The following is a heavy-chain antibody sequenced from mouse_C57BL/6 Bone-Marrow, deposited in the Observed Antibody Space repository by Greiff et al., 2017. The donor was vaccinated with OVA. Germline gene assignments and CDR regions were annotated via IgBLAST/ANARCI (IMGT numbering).Heavy chain of an antibody. Sequence: VQLKESVAELVRPGASVKLSCTASGFNFKNTYMHWVKQRPEQGLEWIGRIDPANGNTKYAPKFQGKATITADTSSNTAYLQLSSLTSEDTAIYYCATPLERDFDYWGQGTTLTVSS. CDR1: GFNFKNTY. CDR3: ATPLERDFDY. V-gene: IGHV14-3*01. CDR2: IDPANGNT. D-gene: IGHD4-1*01. J-gene: IGHJ2*01.